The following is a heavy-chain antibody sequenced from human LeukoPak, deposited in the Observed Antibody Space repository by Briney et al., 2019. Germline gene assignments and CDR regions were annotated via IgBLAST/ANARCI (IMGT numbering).Heavy chain of an antibody. D-gene: IGHD6-13*01. CDR1: GFPFSNYG. J-gene: IGHJ4*02. CDR3: ARAAGGGYFDF. Sequence: GGPLRLFCVGSGFPFSNYGIHWVRQAPGKGLEWVAVISYDGSNKYYADSVKGRFTISRDNSKNTLYLQMNSLRAEDTAVYYCARAAGGGYFDFWGQGTLVTVSS. V-gene: IGHV3-30*19. CDR2: ISYDGSNK.